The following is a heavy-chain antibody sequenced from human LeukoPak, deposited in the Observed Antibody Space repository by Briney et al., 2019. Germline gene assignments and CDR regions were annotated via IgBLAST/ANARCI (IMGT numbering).Heavy chain of an antibody. J-gene: IGHJ4*02. CDR2: ISGSGGST. D-gene: IGHD6-19*01. CDR1: GFTFSSYA. CDR3: AKEEIAVAGTFVNY. V-gene: IGHV3-23*01. Sequence: PGGSLRLSCAASGFTFSSYAMSWVRQAPGRGLEWVSAISGSGGSTYYADSVKGRFTISRDNSKNTLYLQTNSLRAEDTAVYYCAKEEIAVAGTFVNYWGQGTLVTVSS.